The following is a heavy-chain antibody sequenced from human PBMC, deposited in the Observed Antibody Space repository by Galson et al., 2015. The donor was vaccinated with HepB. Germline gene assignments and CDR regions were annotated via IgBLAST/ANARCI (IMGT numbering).Heavy chain of an antibody. J-gene: IGHJ4*02. D-gene: IGHD3-22*01. V-gene: IGHV1-18*04. CDR1: GDIFTDYG. CDR2: ISTYNGNT. Sequence: SVKVSCKASGDIFTDYGFSWVRQAPGQGLEWMGWISTYNGNTNYAHKFQGRVTMTTDTSTHTVYMELRSLRSDDTAVYFCARDNSGYYYDSSGYSFWGQGTLVTVSS. CDR3: ARDNSGYYYDSSGYSF.